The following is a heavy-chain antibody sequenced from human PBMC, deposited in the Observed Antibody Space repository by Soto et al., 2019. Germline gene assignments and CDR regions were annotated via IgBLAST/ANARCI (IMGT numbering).Heavy chain of an antibody. CDR3: ARVKNDYGDYLSAFDI. CDR1: GGSISSGDYY. D-gene: IGHD4-17*01. Sequence: QVQLQESGPGLVKPSQTLSLTCTVSGGSISSGDYYWSWIRQPLGKGLEWIGYIYYSGSTYYNPSLKSRVTISVDTSKNQFSLKLSSVTAADTAVYYCARVKNDYGDYLSAFDIWGQGTMVTVSS. CDR2: IYYSGST. V-gene: IGHV4-30-4*01. J-gene: IGHJ3*02.